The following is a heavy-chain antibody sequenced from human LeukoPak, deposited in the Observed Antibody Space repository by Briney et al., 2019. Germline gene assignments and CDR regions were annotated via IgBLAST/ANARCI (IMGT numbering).Heavy chain of an antibody. V-gene: IGHV3-21*01. D-gene: IGHD4-17*01. J-gene: IGHJ4*02. Sequence: GGPLRLSCAASGFTFSSYSMNWVRQAPGKGLEWVSSISSSSSYIYYADSVKGRFTISRDNAKNSLYLQMNSLRAEDTAVYYCARQTTVFNGGVDYWGQGTLVTVSS. CDR3: ARQTTVFNGGVDY. CDR2: ISSSSSYI. CDR1: GFTFSSYS.